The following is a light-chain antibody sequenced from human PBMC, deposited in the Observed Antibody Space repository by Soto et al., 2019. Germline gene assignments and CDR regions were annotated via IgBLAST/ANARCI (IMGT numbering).Light chain of an antibody. Sequence: QSVLTQPPSVSGSPGQSVTISCSGTSSDVGSYNRVSWYQQAPGTAPKVMIYEVSNRPSGVPDRFSGSKSGNTASLTISGLQPEDEADYYCDSSTSSNTYGFGTGTKLTVL. CDR2: EVS. J-gene: IGLJ1*01. CDR3: DSSTSSNTYG. V-gene: IGLV2-18*02. CDR1: SSDVGSYNR.